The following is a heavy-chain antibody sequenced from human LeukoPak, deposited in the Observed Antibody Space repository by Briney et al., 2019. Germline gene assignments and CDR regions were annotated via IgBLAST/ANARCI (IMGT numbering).Heavy chain of an antibody. Sequence: ASVRVSCKASGYTFTGYYMHWVRRAPGQGLEWMGWINPNSGGTNSAQKFQGRVTMTRDTSISTAHMELSRLRSDDTAVYYCARGGYYDSSANRVLDYWGQGTPVTVSS. J-gene: IGHJ4*02. CDR2: INPNSGGT. CDR3: ARGGYYDSSANRVLDY. CDR1: GYTFTGYY. V-gene: IGHV1-2*02. D-gene: IGHD3-22*01.